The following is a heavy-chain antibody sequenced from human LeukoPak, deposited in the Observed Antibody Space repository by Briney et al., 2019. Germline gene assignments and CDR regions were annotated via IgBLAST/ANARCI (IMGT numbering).Heavy chain of an antibody. Sequence: GGSLRLSCAASGFTFSSFAMSWVRQAPGKGLEWVSTISGSGGSTNYADSVKGRFTFSRDNSKKTPYLQMNSLRAEDTAVYYCAKDLPDYGDYIEGSWGQGTLVTVSS. CDR3: AKDLPDYGDYIEGS. CDR1: GFTFSSFA. CDR2: ISGSGGST. J-gene: IGHJ5*02. V-gene: IGHV3-23*01. D-gene: IGHD4-17*01.